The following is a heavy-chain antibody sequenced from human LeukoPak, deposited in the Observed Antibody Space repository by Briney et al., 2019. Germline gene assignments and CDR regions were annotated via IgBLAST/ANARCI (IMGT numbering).Heavy chain of an antibody. CDR2: ISSSGSTI. Sequence: GGSLRLSCAGSGFTFSSYEMNWVRQAPGKGLYWVSYISSSGSTIYYADSVKGRFTISRDNAKNSLYLQMNSLRAEDTAVYYCARSLRRYYYDSSGYYGNFDYWGQGTLVTVSS. CDR3: ARSLRRYYYDSSGYYGNFDY. J-gene: IGHJ4*02. V-gene: IGHV3-48*03. D-gene: IGHD3-22*01. CDR1: GFTFSSYE.